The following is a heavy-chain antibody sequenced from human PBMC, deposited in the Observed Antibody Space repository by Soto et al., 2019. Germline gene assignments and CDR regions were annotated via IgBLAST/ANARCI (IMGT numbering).Heavy chain of an antibody. CDR3: TRDQYYDFWSGFKGGMDV. J-gene: IGHJ6*02. V-gene: IGHV3-49*04. D-gene: IGHD3-3*01. Sequence: GGSLRLSCTASGFTFGDYAMSWVRQAPGKGLEWVGFIRSKAYGGTTEYAASVKGRFTISRDDSKGIAYLQMNSLKTEDTAVYYCTRDQYYDFWSGFKGGMDVWGQGTTVTVSS. CDR2: IRSKAYGGTT. CDR1: GFTFGDYA.